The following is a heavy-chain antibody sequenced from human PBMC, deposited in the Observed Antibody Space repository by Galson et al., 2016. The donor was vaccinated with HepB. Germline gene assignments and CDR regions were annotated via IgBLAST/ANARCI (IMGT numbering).Heavy chain of an antibody. Sequence: QSGAEVKAPGDSLEISCRGSGYTFSNYWIAWVRQRPGKGLEWMGIIYPGDSETKYSPSFQGQVTISADKSTTTASLQWNSLKASDTAMYFCARHWKTWAYRDYNYWGQGTMITVSS. CDR3: ARHWKTWAYRDYNY. D-gene: IGHD1-1*01. CDR1: GYTFSNYW. CDR2: IYPGDSET. V-gene: IGHV5-51*01. J-gene: IGHJ4*02.